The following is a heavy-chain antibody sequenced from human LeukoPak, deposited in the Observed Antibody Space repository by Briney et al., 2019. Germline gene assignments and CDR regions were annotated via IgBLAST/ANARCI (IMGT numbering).Heavy chain of an antibody. D-gene: IGHD1-26*01. CDR1: GFTFSSYS. V-gene: IGHV3-21*01. CDR2: ISSSSSYI. CDR3: ARDRYSGSYQFDY. Sequence: GGSLRLSCAASGFTFSSYSMNWVRQAPGKGLEWVSSISSSSSYIYYADSVKGRFTISRDNAKNSLYLQMNSLRAEDTAVYYCARDRYSGSYQFDYWGQGTLVTVSS. J-gene: IGHJ4*02.